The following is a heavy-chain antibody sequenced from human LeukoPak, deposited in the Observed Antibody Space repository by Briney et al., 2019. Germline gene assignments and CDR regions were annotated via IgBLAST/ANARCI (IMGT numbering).Heavy chain of an antibody. CDR2: IYSGGTT. CDR3: ARGAFDYISSSGEWMGDY. V-gene: IGHV3-66*01. J-gene: IGHJ4*02. Sequence: GGSLRLSCAASGFTVSSNYISWVRQAPGKGLEWVSLIYSGGTTYYADSVKGRFTISRDNAKNSLYLQMNNLRAEDTAVYYCARGAFDYISSSGEWMGDYWGQGTLVTVSS. D-gene: IGHD6-6*01. CDR1: GFTVSSNY.